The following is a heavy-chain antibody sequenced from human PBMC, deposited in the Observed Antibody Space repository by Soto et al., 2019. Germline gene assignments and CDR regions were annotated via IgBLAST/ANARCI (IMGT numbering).Heavy chain of an antibody. CDR2: ISGSGGST. CDR3: AKENGGGRYYYYMDV. V-gene: IGHV3-23*01. D-gene: IGHD3-16*01. CDR1: GFTFSSYA. Sequence: EVQLLESGGGLVQPGGSLRLSCAASGFTFSSYAMSWVRQAPGKGLEWVSAISGSGGSTYYADSVKGRLTTSRDKSKNTLYLQMNSLRAEDTAVYYCAKENGGGRYYYYMDVWGKGTTVTVSS. J-gene: IGHJ6*03.